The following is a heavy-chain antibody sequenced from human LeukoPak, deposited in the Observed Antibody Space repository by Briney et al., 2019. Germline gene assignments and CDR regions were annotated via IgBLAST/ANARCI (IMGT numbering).Heavy chain of an antibody. D-gene: IGHD1-26*01. Sequence: SETLSLTCAVYGGSFSGYYWSWIRQPPGKGLEWIGYIYYSGSTNYNPSLKSRVTISVDTSKNQFSLKLSSVTAADTAVYYCARLPTGSYWMGALDYWGQGTLVTVYS. CDR1: GGSFSGYY. J-gene: IGHJ4*02. CDR3: ARLPTGSYWMGALDY. V-gene: IGHV4-59*08. CDR2: IYYSGST.